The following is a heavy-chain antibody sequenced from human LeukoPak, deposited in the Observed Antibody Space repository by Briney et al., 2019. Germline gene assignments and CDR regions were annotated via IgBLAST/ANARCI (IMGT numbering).Heavy chain of an antibody. CDR2: IYHSGST. J-gene: IGHJ4*02. CDR1: GGSISSGGYS. Sequence: SQTLSLTCTVSGGSISSGGYSWSWIRQPPGKGLEWIGYIYHSGSTYYNPSLKSRVTISVDRSKNQFSLKLSSVTAADTAVYYCARVAGIEGDYYFDYWGQGTLVTVSS. CDR3: ARVAGIEGDYYFDY. D-gene: IGHD2-21*02. V-gene: IGHV4-30-2*01.